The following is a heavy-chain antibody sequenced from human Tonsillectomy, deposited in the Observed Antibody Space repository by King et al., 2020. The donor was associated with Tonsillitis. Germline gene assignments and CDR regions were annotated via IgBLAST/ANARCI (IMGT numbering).Heavy chain of an antibody. D-gene: IGHD4/OR15-4a*01. CDR2: IYWNDDK. J-gene: IGHJ3*02. V-gene: IGHV2-5*01. CDR3: AHSLSAYYLPGGFDI. CDR1: GFSLSTIGVG. Sequence: ITLKESGPTLVKPTQTLTLTCTFSGFSLSTIGVGVGWIRQPPGKALEWLALIYWNDDKRYSPSLKSRLTISKDASRNQVVLTMTNMDPVDTATYYCAHSLSAYYLPGGFDIWGQRTLVTVSS.